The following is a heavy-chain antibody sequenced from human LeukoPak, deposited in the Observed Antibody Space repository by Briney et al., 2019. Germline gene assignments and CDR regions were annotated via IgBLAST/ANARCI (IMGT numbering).Heavy chain of an antibody. D-gene: IGHD2-21*02. CDR1: GYTFTGYY. Sequence: GASVKVSCKASGYTFTGYYMHWVRQASGQGLEWMGWINPNSGGTNYAQKFQGRVTMTRDTSISTAYMELSRLRSDDTAVYYCARLLFPDYYYYYGMDVWGQGTTVTVSS. CDR2: INPNSGGT. CDR3: ARLLFPDYYYYYGMDV. V-gene: IGHV1-2*02. J-gene: IGHJ6*02.